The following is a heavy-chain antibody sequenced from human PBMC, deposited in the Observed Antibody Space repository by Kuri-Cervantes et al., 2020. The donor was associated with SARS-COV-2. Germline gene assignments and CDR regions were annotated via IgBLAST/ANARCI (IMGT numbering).Heavy chain of an antibody. CDR2: IRYDGKNE. V-gene: IGHV3-33*08. Sequence: GGSLRLSCGASGFSLTNYAIHWVRQAPGKGLEWVSVIRYDGKNEYYAGSVKGRFNISRDTSKNTVSLHMNSLRAEDTAMYYCAMGAANSYMDVWGRGTTVTVSS. CDR3: AMGAANSYMDV. J-gene: IGHJ6*03. D-gene: IGHD3-16*01. CDR1: GFSLTNYA.